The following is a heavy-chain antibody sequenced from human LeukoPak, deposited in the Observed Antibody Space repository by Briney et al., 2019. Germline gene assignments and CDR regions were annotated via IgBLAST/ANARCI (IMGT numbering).Heavy chain of an antibody. D-gene: IGHD3-3*01. J-gene: IGHJ6*03. CDR3: ARSADFWSGYHDYYYYYMDV. CDR1: GGSISSGSYY. Sequence: SETLSLTCTVSGGSISSGSYYWSWIRQPAGKGLEWIGRIYTSGSTNYNPSLKSRVTISVDTSKNQFSLKLSSVTAADAAVYYCARSADFWSGYHDYYYYYMDVWGKGTTVTVSS. CDR2: IYTSGST. V-gene: IGHV4-61*02.